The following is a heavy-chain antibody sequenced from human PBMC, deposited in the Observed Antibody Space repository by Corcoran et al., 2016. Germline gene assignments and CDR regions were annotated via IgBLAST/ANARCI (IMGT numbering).Heavy chain of an antibody. D-gene: IGHD3-10*01. CDR2: IYTSGST. J-gene: IGHJ5*02. Sequence: QVQLQESGPGLVKPSETLSLTCTVSGGSISSYYWSWIRQPAGTGLEWIGRIYTSGSTNYNPSLKSRVTMSVDTSRNQFSLTLGSVTAADTAVYYCARELVYGAGRGWFDPWGQGTLVTVSS. CDR1: GGSISSYY. CDR3: ARELVYGAGRGWFDP. V-gene: IGHV4-4*07.